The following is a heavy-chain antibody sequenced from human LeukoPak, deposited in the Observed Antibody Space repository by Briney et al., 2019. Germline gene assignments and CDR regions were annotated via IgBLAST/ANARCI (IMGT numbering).Heavy chain of an antibody. CDR2: IYNTGST. J-gene: IGHJ4*02. CDR1: GYFVSSGYY. CDR3: ASRITVTNALSFDY. V-gene: IGHV4-38-2*01. Sequence: SETLSLTCGVSGYFVSSGYYWGWIRQPPGKGLEWIGNIYNTGSTYYNPSLKSRVTISVDISNNQFSLKLSSVTSADTAVYYCASRITVTNALSFDYWGQGSLVIVSS. D-gene: IGHD6-19*01.